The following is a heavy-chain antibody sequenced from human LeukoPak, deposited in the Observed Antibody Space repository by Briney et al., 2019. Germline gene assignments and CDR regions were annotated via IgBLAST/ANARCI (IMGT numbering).Heavy chain of an antibody. CDR1: GGSIRSYY. J-gene: IGHJ5*02. CDR2: IYYSGST. Sequence: SETLSLTCTVPGGSIRSYYWSWIWQPPGKGLEWIGYIYYSGSTNYNPSLKSRVTISVDTSKNQFSLKLSSVTAAGTAVYYCARGSEYSSSMGWFDPWGQGTLVTVSS. D-gene: IGHD6-13*01. CDR3: ARGSEYSSSMGWFDP. V-gene: IGHV4-59*08.